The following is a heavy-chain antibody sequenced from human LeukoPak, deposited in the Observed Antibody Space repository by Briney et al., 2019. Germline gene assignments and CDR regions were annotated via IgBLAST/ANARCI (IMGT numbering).Heavy chain of an antibody. CDR3: ARGDDSGYYDYFDY. J-gene: IGHJ4*02. D-gene: IGHD3-22*01. V-gene: IGHV3-53*01. Sequence: GGSLRLSCAASGFTVDSNYLSWVRQAPGKGLEWVSTIYTGGNTYYAASVKGRFTISRGFSKNTAFLHMNSLRAEDTAMYYCARGDDSGYYDYFDYWGQGALVTVSS. CDR1: GFTVDSNY. CDR2: IYTGGNT.